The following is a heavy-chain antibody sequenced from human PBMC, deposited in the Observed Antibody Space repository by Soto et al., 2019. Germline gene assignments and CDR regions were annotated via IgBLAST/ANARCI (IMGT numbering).Heavy chain of an antibody. Sequence: QLLLQESGPGLVKPSETLSLTCTVSGGSISSSSYYWGWIRQPAGKGLEWIGSIYRSGSTYYNPSLKSRVTISVDTSKNQFSLKLSSVTAADTAVYYCARLSALSYYYDSSRDYYYGMDVWGQGTTVTVSS. D-gene: IGHD3-22*01. J-gene: IGHJ6*01. CDR1: GGSISSSSYY. CDR2: IYRSGST. V-gene: IGHV4-39*01. CDR3: ARLSALSYYYDSSRDYYYGMDV.